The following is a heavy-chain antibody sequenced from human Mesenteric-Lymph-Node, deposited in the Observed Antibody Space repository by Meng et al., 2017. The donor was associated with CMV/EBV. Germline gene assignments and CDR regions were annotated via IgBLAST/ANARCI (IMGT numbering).Heavy chain of an antibody. Sequence: TISEFSISSSGVGVGWIRQPPGKALEWLAVIYWDDDKHYSPSLKSRLTVTKDMSKNQVVLTMTNMDPVDTATYFCAHRRRSGGYYYDYWGQGTLVTVSS. D-gene: IGHD3-22*01. J-gene: IGHJ4*02. V-gene: IGHV2-5*02. CDR1: EFSISSSGVG. CDR3: AHRRRSGGYYYDY. CDR2: IYWDDDK.